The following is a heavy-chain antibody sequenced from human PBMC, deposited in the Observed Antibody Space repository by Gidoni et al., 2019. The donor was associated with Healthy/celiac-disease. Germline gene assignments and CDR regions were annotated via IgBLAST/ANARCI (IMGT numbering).Heavy chain of an antibody. CDR1: GFTFDDDA. D-gene: IGHD2-15*01. J-gene: IGHJ4*02. Sequence: EVQLVESGGGLVQPGRSLRLSCAASGFTFDDDAMHWVRQATGKGLEWVSGISWNSGSIGYADSVKGRFTISRDNAKNSLYLQMNSLRAEDTALYYCAKGSIPGSLVDSNFGYWGQGTLVTVSS. CDR3: AKGSIPGSLVDSNFGY. V-gene: IGHV3-9*01. CDR2: ISWNSGSI.